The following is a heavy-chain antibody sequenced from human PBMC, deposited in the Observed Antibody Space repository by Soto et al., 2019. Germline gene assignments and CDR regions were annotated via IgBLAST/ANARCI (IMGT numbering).Heavy chain of an antibody. D-gene: IGHD5-18*01. J-gene: IGHJ4*02. Sequence: EVQLVESGGGLIQPGGSLRLSCAASGVTVSGNYMSWVRQAPGKGLEWVSVIYSSGSTHYADSVKGRFTISRDNSKNTVYLQMNSLRAEDTAVYYCAGGHSRGYSYGYGGYCGQGTQFTVSS. CDR2: IYSSGST. CDR1: GVTVSGNY. V-gene: IGHV3-53*01. CDR3: AGGHSRGYSYGYGGY.